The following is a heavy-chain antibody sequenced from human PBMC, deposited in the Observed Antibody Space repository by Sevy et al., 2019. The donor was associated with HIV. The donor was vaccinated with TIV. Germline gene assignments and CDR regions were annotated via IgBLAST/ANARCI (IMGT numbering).Heavy chain of an antibody. CDR3: ARDRTYGSFIDY. V-gene: IGHV3-21*01. J-gene: IGHJ4*02. CDR1: GFTFSTYN. D-gene: IGHD3-10*01. Sequence: GGSLRLSCASSGFTFSTYNMNWVRQAPGKGLEWVSSIWSSSSYIYYADSVKGRFTISRDNAKNSLYLQMNSLKVEDTTVYYCARDRTYGSFIDYWGQGTLVTVSS. CDR2: IWSSSSYI.